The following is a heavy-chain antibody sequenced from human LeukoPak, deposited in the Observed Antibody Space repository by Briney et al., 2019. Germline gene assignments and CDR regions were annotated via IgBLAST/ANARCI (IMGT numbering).Heavy chain of an antibody. V-gene: IGHV1-2*02. CDR2: INPNSGGT. Sequence: ASVKVSCKASGYTFTGYYMHWVRQAPGQGLEWMGWINPNSGGTNYAQKFQGRVTMTRDTSISTAYVELSRLRSDDTAVYYCARAGGDSSSWYVGWFDPWGQGTLVTVSS. CDR1: GYTFTGYY. D-gene: IGHD6-13*01. CDR3: ARAGGDSSSWYVGWFDP. J-gene: IGHJ5*02.